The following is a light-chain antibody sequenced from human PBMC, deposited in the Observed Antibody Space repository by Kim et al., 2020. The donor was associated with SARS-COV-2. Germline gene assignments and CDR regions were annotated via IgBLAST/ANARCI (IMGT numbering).Light chain of an antibody. Sequence: STSVGDRVTSTCRESRSSSSWLAWYQQKPRRAHKLLIFDASSLESGVPSRFSGSGSGTEFTLTISSLQPDDFATYYCQQYNSYKTFGQGTKVDIK. CDR3: QQYNSYKT. CDR2: DAS. CDR1: RSSSSW. V-gene: IGKV1-5*01. J-gene: IGKJ1*01.